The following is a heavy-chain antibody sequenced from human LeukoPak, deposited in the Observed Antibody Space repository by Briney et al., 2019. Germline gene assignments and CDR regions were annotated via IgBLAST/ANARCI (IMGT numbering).Heavy chain of an antibody. CDR2: ISSSGGST. CDR3: VKSAGFDWLSPLDAFDI. Sequence: GGSLRLSCAASGFTFSSYWMHWVRQAPGKGLEYVSAISSSGGSTYYADSVKGRFTISRDNSKDTLYLQMSSLRAEDTTVYYCVKSAGFDWLSPLDAFDIWGQGTMVTVSS. V-gene: IGHV3-64D*06. J-gene: IGHJ3*02. CDR1: GFTFSSYW. D-gene: IGHD3-9*01.